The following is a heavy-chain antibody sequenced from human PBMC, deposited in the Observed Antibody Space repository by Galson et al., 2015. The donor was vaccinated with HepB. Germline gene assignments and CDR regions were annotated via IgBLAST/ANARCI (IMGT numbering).Heavy chain of an antibody. D-gene: IGHD1-26*01. Sequence: CAISGDSVSSNSAAWNRIRQSPSRGLEWLGRTYYRSKWYNDYAVSVKSRITINPDTSKNQFSLQLNSVTPEDTAVYYCARGTEEWELLSYYFDYWGQGTLVTVSS. CDR1: GDSVSSNSAA. CDR2: TYYRSKWYN. J-gene: IGHJ4*02. V-gene: IGHV6-1*01. CDR3: ARGTEEWELLSYYFDY.